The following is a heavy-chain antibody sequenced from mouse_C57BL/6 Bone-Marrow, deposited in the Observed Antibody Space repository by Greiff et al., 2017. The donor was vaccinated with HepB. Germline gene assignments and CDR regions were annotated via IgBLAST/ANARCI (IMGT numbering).Heavy chain of an antibody. D-gene: IGHD2-2*01. CDR3: ARRGYGYDHYAMDY. CDR1: GYSFTDYN. J-gene: IGHJ4*01. Sequence: VQLKESGPELVKPGASVKISCKASGYSFTDYNMNWVKQSNGKSLEWIGVINPNYGTTSYNQKFKGKATLTVDQSSSTAYMQLNSLTSEDSAVYYCARRGYGYDHYAMDYWGQGTSVTVSS. CDR2: INPNYGTT. V-gene: IGHV1-39*01.